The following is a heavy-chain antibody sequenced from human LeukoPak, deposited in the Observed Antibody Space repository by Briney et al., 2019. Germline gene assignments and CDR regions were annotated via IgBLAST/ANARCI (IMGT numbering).Heavy chain of an antibody. D-gene: IGHD4-23*01. V-gene: IGHV1-2*06. Sequence: ASVKVSCKASEYTFTSYAMHWVRQAPGQGLEWMGRINPNSGGTNHAQKFQGRVTMTRDTSISTAYMELSRLRSDDTAVYYCATHGNIDYWGQGTLVTVSS. CDR1: EYTFTSYA. CDR2: INPNSGGT. J-gene: IGHJ4*02. CDR3: ATHGNIDY.